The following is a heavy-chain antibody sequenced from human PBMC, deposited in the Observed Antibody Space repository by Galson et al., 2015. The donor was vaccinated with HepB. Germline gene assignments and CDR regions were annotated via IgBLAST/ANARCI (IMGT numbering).Heavy chain of an antibody. CDR2: ISYDGRNQ. CDR1: GFTLSSYA. D-gene: IGHD6-19*01. J-gene: IGHJ4*02. V-gene: IGHV3-30*03. Sequence: SLRLSCAASGFTLSSYAIHWVRQAPGKGLEWVTVISYDGRNQNYADSAMGRFTISRDNSKDTVYLQMSSLRADDTAVYYCARDSGYVSGWYAGRGGFDYWGQGTLVTVSS. CDR3: ARDSGYVSGWYAGRGGFDY.